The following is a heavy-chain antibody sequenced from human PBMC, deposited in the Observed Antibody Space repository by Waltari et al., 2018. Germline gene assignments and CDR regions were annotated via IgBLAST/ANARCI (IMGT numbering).Heavy chain of an antibody. V-gene: IGHV3-53*01. D-gene: IGHD2-15*01. CDR1: GFTVSSHY. Sequence: EVQLVESGGGLIQPGGSLRLSCAASGFTVSSHYMRWVRQAPGKGLEWVSVIYSGGSTYYADSVKGRFTITRDNSNNMVDLQMNSLRAEDTAVYYCAKARGKGRVVGTLDYWGQGTLVTVSS. CDR3: AKARGKGRVVGTLDY. J-gene: IGHJ4*02. CDR2: IYSGGST.